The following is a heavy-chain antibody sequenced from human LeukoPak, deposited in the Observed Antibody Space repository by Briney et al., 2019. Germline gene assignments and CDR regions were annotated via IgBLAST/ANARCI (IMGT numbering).Heavy chain of an antibody. D-gene: IGHD6-13*01. Sequence: ASVKVSCKASGYTFTGYYMHWVRQAPGQGLEWMGWINPNSGGTNYAQKFQGRVTMTRDTSISTAYMELSSLRSEDTAVYYCATASPYSSSWYDNWFDPWGQGTLVTVSS. J-gene: IGHJ5*02. CDR1: GYTFTGYY. CDR3: ATASPYSSSWYDNWFDP. CDR2: INPNSGGT. V-gene: IGHV1-2*02.